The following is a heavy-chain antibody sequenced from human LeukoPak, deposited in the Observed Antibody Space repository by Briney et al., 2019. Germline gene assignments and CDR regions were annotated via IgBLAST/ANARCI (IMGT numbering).Heavy chain of an antibody. CDR3: ARHYDFWSGYYYRGSWFDP. V-gene: IGHV4-30-4*08. Sequence: PSQTLSLTCTVSGGSISSGDYYWSWIRQPPGKGLEWIGEINHSGSTNYNPSLKSRVTISVDTSKNQFSLKLSSVTAADTAVYYCARHYDFWSGYYYRGSWFDPWGQGTLVTVSS. CDR2: INHSGST. J-gene: IGHJ5*02. CDR1: GGSISSGDYY. D-gene: IGHD3-3*01.